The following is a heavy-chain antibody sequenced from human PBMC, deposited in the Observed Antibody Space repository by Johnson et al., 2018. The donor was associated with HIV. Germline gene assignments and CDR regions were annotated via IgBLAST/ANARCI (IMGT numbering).Heavy chain of an antibody. CDR3: ARDRRGATIDDAFDI. D-gene: IGHD1-26*01. V-gene: IGHV3-30-3*01. J-gene: IGHJ3*02. CDR1: GFTFSYYA. Sequence: QMQLVESGGGVVQPGTSLRLSCAASGFTFSYYAIFWVRQAPGKGLEWVAVISHDGSNKYYADSVKGRFTISRDNSKNTLYLQMNSLRAEDTAVYYCARDRRGATIDDAFDIWGQGTMVTVSS. CDR2: ISHDGSNK.